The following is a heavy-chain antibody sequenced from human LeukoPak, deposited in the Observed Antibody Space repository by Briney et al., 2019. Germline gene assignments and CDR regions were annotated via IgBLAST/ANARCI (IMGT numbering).Heavy chain of an antibody. CDR2: FYYSGST. CDR1: GGSTSSYY. V-gene: IGHV4-59*01. Sequence: SETLSLTCTVSGGSTSSYYWSWIRQPPGKGLEWIGYFYYSGSTNYNPSLRSRVTISADTSKNQFSLKLSSVTAADTAVYYCARVSPHNGYDAYYYSMDVWGQGTTVTVSS. D-gene: IGHD5-12*01. CDR3: ARVSPHNGYDAYYYSMDV. J-gene: IGHJ6*02.